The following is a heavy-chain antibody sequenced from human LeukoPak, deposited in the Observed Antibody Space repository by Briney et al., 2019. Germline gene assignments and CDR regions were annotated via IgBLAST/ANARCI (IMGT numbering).Heavy chain of an antibody. D-gene: IGHD3-10*01. Sequence: RAGGSLRLSCAASGFTFSSYAMSWVRQAPGKGLEWVSSISSSSSYIYYADSVKGRFTISRDNAKNSLYLQMNSLRAEDTAVYYCAKGDSGSYSDYWGQGTLVTVSS. CDR1: GFTFSSYA. CDR2: ISSSSSYI. CDR3: AKGDSGSYSDY. J-gene: IGHJ4*02. V-gene: IGHV3-21*01.